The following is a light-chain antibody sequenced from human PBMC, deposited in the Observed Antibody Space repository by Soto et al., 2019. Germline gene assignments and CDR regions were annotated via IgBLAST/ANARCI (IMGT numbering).Light chain of an antibody. CDR1: QTISSW. V-gene: IGKV1-5*03. CDR3: QHYNSYSEA. CDR2: KAS. Sequence: DIHMTQSPSTLSGSVGDRVTSTCRASQTISSWLAWYQQKPGKAPKLLIYKASTLKSGVPSRFSGSGSGTEFTLTISSLQHEDFATYYCQHYNSYSEAFGQGTNVDIK. J-gene: IGKJ1*01.